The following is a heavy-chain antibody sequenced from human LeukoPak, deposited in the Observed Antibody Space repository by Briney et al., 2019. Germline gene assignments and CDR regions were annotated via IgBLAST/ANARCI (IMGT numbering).Heavy chain of an antibody. Sequence: ASVKVSCKASGGTFSSYAISWVRQAPGQGLEWMGGIIPIFGTANYAQKFQGRVTITADESTSTAYMELSSLRSEDTAVYYCARPNDGGYSSSSRGVYFDYWGQGTLVTVSS. CDR3: ARPNDGGYSSSSRGVYFDY. J-gene: IGHJ4*02. D-gene: IGHD6-6*01. CDR2: IIPIFGTA. CDR1: GGTFSSYA. V-gene: IGHV1-69*13.